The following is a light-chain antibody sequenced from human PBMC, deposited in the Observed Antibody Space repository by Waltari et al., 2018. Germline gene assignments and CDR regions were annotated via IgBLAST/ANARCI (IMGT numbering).Light chain of an antibody. CDR3: SSYTSSSSXV. V-gene: IGLV2-14*01. CDR1: SSDVGXYNY. CDR2: DVS. J-gene: IGLJ3*02. Sequence: QSALTQPXSVSGSPGXSITISCTGTSSDVGXYNYVSWYQQHPGKAPKLMIYDVSKRPSGXXXXFXGSKSGNTASLTISGXQAEDEAXYYCSSYTSSSSXVFGGXTKLTVL.